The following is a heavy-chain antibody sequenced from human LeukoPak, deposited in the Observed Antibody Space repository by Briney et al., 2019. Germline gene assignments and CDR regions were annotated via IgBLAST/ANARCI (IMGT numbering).Heavy chain of an antibody. CDR2: INGNGAST. J-gene: IGHJ4*02. Sequence: GSLKLSCAASGFTFSGYAMSWVRQAPGQGLEWVSTINGNGASTYYAHSVKGRFTISRDNSKNTLYLQMRRLTADDTAVYYCAKDRALKSAFEYWGQGTLVTVSS. CDR3: AKDRALKSAFEY. CDR1: GFTFSGYA. V-gene: IGHV3-23*01.